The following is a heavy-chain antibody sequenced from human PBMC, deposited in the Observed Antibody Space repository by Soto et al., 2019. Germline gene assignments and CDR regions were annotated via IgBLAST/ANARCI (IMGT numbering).Heavy chain of an antibody. CDR3: ARIKLLENAFDI. Sequence: QVTLKESGPVLVKPTEPLTLTCTVSGFSLTNSRMGVSWIRQPPGKALEWLAHIFSNDEKSYITSLKSRLSISKDTSKSQVVLTMTSMDPVDTATYFCARIKLLENAFDIWGQWTMVTVSS. CDR1: GFSLTNSRMG. J-gene: IGHJ3*02. D-gene: IGHD1-26*01. CDR2: IFSNDEK. V-gene: IGHV2-26*01.